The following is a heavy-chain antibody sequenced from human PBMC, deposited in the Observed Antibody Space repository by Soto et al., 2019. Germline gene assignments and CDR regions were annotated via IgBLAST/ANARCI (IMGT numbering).Heavy chain of an antibody. CDR3: ARAGYNSDFGY. D-gene: IGHD3-22*01. J-gene: IGHJ4*02. Sequence: GGSLRLSCVASGFSFDDFVMNWVRQRPGKGLEWVSSVSWNSGAKLYADSVKGRFTISRDNAKNSLYLQMDSLRDEDTAVFYCARAGYNSDFGYWGQGTLVTVSS. CDR2: VSWNSGAK. V-gene: IGHV3-20*04. CDR1: GFSFDDFV.